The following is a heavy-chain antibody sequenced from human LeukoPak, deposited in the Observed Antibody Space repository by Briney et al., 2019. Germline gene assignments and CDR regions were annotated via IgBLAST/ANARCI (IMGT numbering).Heavy chain of an antibody. CDR1: NYSISSDYY. D-gene: IGHD3-10*01. CDR3: ARGGGFGELLYPYYFDY. Sequence: SETLSLTCTVSNYSISSDYYWGWIRQPPGQGLEWIGSIYHSGSTYYNPSLKSRVTISVDTSKNQFSLKLSSVTAADTAVYYCARGGGFGELLYPYYFDYWGQGTLVTVSS. V-gene: IGHV4-38-2*02. CDR2: IYHSGST. J-gene: IGHJ4*02.